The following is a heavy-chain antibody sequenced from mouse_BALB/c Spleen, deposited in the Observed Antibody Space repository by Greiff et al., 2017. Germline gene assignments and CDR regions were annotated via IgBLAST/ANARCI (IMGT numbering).Heavy chain of an antibody. CDR1: GFTFSSYT. CDR3: TRVGGTGTVWFAY. Sequence: EVKLVESGGGLVKPGGSLKLSCAASGFTFSSYTMSWVRQTPEKRLEWVATISSGGSYTYYPDSVKGRFTISRDNAKNTLYLQMSSLKSEDTAMYYCTRVGGTGTVWFAYWGQGTLVTVSA. V-gene: IGHV5-6-4*01. J-gene: IGHJ3*01. D-gene: IGHD4-1*01. CDR2: ISSGGSYT.